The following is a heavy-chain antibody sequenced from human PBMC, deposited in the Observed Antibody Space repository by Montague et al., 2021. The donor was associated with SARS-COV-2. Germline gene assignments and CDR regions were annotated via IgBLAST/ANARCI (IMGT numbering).Heavy chain of an antibody. D-gene: IGHD1-26*01. V-gene: IGHV3-48*03. CDR2: ISSSGSTI. J-gene: IGHJ4*02. Sequence: SLRLSCAASGFTFSSYEMNWVRQAPGKGLEWVSYISSSGSTIYYADSVKGRFTISRDNAKNSLYLQMNSLRAEDTAVYYCARQDAVGATTGFDYWGQGTLVTVSS. CDR1: GFTFSSYE. CDR3: ARQDAVGATTGFDY.